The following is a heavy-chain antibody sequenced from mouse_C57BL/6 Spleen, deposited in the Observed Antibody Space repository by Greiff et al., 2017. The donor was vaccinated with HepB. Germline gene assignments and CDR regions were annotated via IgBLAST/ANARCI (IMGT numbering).Heavy chain of an antibody. J-gene: IGHJ4*01. CDR3: ARGNAYYSNYYAMDY. CDR1: GFTFSSYT. V-gene: IGHV5-9*01. CDR2: ISGGGGNT. D-gene: IGHD2-5*01. Sequence: DVHLVESGGGLVKPGGSLKLSCAASGFTFSSYTMSWVRQTPEKRLEWVATISGGGGNTYYPDSVKGRFTISRDNAKNTLYLQMSSLRSEDTALYYCARGNAYYSNYYAMDYWGQGTSVTVSS.